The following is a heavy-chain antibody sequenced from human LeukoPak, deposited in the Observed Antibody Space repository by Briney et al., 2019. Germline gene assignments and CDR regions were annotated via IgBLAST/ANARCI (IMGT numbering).Heavy chain of an antibody. V-gene: IGHV4-34*01. CDR1: GGSFSGYY. CDR3: ARQDVFDWLFDP. D-gene: IGHD3-9*01. J-gene: IGHJ5*02. Sequence: KASETLSLTCAVYGGSFSGYYWSWIRQPPGKGLEWIGEINHSGSTNYNPSLKSRVTISVDTSKNQFSLKLSSVTAADTAVYYCARQDVFDWLFDPWGQGTLVTVSS. CDR2: INHSGST.